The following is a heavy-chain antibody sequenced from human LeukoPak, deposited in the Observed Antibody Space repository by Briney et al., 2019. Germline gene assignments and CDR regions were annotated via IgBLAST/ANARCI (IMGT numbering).Heavy chain of an antibody. CDR2: ISYDGSNK. J-gene: IGHJ6*03. CDR3: AKGRVLAARPWYYYYYMDV. Sequence: PGGSLRLSCAASGFTFSSYGMHWVRQAPGKGLEWVAVISYDGSNKYYADSVKGRFTISRDNSKNTLYLQMNSLRAEDTAVYYCAKGRVLAARPWYYYYYMDVWGKGTTVTVSS. V-gene: IGHV3-30*18. D-gene: IGHD6-6*01. CDR1: GFTFSSYG.